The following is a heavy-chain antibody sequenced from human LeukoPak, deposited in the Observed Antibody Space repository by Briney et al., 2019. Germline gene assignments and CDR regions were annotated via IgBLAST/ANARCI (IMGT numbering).Heavy chain of an antibody. CDR1: GGSFSGYY. J-gene: IGHJ4*02. D-gene: IGHD6-13*01. CDR2: INHSGST. V-gene: IGHV4-34*01. Sequence: PSETLSLTCAVYGGSFSGYYWSWIRQPPGKGLEWIGEINHSGSTNYNPSLKSRVTISVDTSKNQFSLKLSSVTAADTAVYYCARVIAAAGRRYYFDHWGQGTLVTVSS. CDR3: ARVIAAAGRRYYFDH.